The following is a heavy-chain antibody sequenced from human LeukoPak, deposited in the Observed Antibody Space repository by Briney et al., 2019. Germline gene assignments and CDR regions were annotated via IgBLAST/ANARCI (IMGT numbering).Heavy chain of an antibody. J-gene: IGHJ5*02. Sequence: ASVKVSCKASGYTFTSYGISWVRQAPGQGLEWMGWISAYNGNTNYAQKLQGRVTMTTDTSTSTAYMELRSLRSDDTAVYYCARDPGPMGPAAGNWFDPWGQGTLVTVSS. CDR3: ARDPGPMGPAAGNWFDP. V-gene: IGHV1-18*01. D-gene: IGHD6-13*01. CDR2: ISAYNGNT. CDR1: GYTFTSYG.